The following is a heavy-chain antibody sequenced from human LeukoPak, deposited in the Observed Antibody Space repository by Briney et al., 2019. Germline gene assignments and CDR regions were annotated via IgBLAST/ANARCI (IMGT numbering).Heavy chain of an antibody. CDR3: ASELRAGYYYYYMDV. CDR1: GYTFTNYD. J-gene: IGHJ6*03. Sequence: ASVKVSCKASGYTFTNYDINWVRQATGQGLEWMGYMNPNSGNTGYAQKFQDRVTITSDTSISTAYMELSSLRSEDTAVYYCASELRAGYYYYYMDVWGKGTTVTISS. V-gene: IGHV1-8*03. D-gene: IGHD1-26*01. CDR2: MNPNSGNT.